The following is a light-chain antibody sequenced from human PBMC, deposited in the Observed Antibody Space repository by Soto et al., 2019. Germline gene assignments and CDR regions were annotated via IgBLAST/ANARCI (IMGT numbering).Light chain of an antibody. CDR2: GAS. CDR1: QSVSSSY. V-gene: IGKV3-20*01. Sequence: EIVLPQSPGTLSLSPGERATLSCRASQSVSSSYLAWYQQKPGQAPRLLIYGASSRATGIPDRFSGSGSGTDFTLTISRLEPEDFAVYYCQQYGSSPITFGQGTRLRLN. CDR3: QQYGSSPIT. J-gene: IGKJ5*01.